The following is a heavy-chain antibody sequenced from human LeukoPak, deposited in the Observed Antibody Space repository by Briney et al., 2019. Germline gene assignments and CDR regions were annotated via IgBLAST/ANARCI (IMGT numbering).Heavy chain of an antibody. Sequence: GGSLRLSCAASGFTVSSNYMSWVRQAPGKGLEWVSVIYSGGSTYYADSVKGRFTISRDNSKNTLYLQMNSLRAEDTAVYYCARVRRDILTYDNWFDPWGQGTLVTVSS. CDR1: GFTVSSNY. D-gene: IGHD3-9*01. CDR3: ARVRRDILTYDNWFDP. J-gene: IGHJ5*02. V-gene: IGHV3-66*01. CDR2: IYSGGST.